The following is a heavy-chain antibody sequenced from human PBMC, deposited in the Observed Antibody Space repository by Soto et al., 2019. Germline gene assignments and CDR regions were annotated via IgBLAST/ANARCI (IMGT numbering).Heavy chain of an antibody. J-gene: IGHJ6*02. CDR2: ISSSSSTI. Sequence: GGSLRLSCAASGFTFSSYSMNWVRQAPGKGLEWVSYISSSSSTIYYADSVKGRFTISRDNAKNSLYLQMNSLRDEDTAVYYCARDHSASNYHYYYYGMDVWGQGTTVTVSS. CDR3: ARDHSASNYHYYYYGMDV. V-gene: IGHV3-48*02. CDR1: GFTFSSYS. D-gene: IGHD4-4*01.